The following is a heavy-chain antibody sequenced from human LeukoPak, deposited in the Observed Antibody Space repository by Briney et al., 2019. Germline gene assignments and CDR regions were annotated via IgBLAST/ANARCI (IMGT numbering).Heavy chain of an antibody. J-gene: IGHJ4*02. CDR1: GFTFDDYA. CDR2: ISWNSGSI. V-gene: IGHV3-9*01. CDR3: AKGPMIRGTFDY. Sequence: PGRSLRLSCAASGFTFDDYAMHWVRQAPGKGLEWVSGISWNSGSIGYADSVKGRFTISRDNAKNSLYLQMNSLRAEDTALYYCAKGPMIRGTFDYWGQGTLVTVSS. D-gene: IGHD3-22*01.